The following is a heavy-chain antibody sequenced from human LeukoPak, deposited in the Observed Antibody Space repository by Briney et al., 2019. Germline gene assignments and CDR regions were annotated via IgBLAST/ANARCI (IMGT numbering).Heavy chain of an antibody. V-gene: IGHV3-74*01. CDR1: GFTFSTYW. CDR3: ASPGGIVGRRNVYDL. J-gene: IGHJ3*01. Sequence: GGSLRLSRAASGFTFSTYWMHWVRQAPGKGLVWVSRISSDGSNTIYADSVKGRFTISRDNAKNTVYLQMNSLRAEDTAVYYCASPGGIVGRRNVYDLWGQGTMVTVSS. D-gene: IGHD6-6*01. CDR2: ISSDGSNT.